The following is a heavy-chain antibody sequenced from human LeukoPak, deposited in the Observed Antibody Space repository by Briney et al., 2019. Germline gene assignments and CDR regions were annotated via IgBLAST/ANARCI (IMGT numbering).Heavy chain of an antibody. Sequence: GGSLRLSCAASGFTFSGYAMSWVRQAPGKGLEWVSGISGSGGSTYYADSVKGRFTIFRDNSKNTLYLQMNSLRAEDTAVYYCARDHIVVVPAAIPVPHYYYYGMDVWGQGTTVTVSS. D-gene: IGHD2-2*02. CDR1: GFTFSGYA. CDR3: ARDHIVVVPAAIPVPHYYYYGMDV. CDR2: ISGSGGST. V-gene: IGHV3-23*01. J-gene: IGHJ6*02.